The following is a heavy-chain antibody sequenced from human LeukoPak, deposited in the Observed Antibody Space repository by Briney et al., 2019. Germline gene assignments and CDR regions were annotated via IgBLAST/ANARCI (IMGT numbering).Heavy chain of an antibody. Sequence: GGSLRLSCAASGFTVSSNYMSWVRQAPGKGLEWVSVIYSGGSTYYADSVKGRFTISRDNSKNTLYLQMNSLRAEDTAVYYCARGPDSSPLDYWGQGTLVTFSS. CDR2: IYSGGST. CDR3: ARGPDSSPLDY. CDR1: GFTVSSNY. J-gene: IGHJ4*02. V-gene: IGHV3-53*01. D-gene: IGHD6-13*01.